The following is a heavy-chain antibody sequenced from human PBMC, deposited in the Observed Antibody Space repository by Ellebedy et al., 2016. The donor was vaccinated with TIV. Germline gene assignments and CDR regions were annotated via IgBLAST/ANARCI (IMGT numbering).Heavy chain of an antibody. Sequence: SETLSLXXAVYGGSFSGYYWSWIRQPPGKGLEWIGEINHSGSTNYNPSLKSRVTISVDTSKNQFSLKLSSVTAADTAVYYCARVGSSGYDSVNFDYWGQGTLVTVSS. CDR2: INHSGST. CDR3: ARVGSSGYDSVNFDY. V-gene: IGHV4-34*01. J-gene: IGHJ4*02. CDR1: GGSFSGYY. D-gene: IGHD5-12*01.